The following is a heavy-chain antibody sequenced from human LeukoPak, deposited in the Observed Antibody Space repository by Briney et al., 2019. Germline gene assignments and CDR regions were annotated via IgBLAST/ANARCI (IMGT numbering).Heavy chain of an antibody. CDR3: ARDRTYSGYDN. CDR1: GFTLSSYD. J-gene: IGHJ4*02. Sequence: GGSLRLSCAASGFTLSSYDLSWVRQAPGKGLEWVSGISDSGGSTSYADSVKGRFTISRDNAKNSLYLQMNSLRAEDTAVYYCARDRTYSGYDNWGQGTLVTVSS. D-gene: IGHD5-12*01. V-gene: IGHV3-23*01. CDR2: ISDSGGST.